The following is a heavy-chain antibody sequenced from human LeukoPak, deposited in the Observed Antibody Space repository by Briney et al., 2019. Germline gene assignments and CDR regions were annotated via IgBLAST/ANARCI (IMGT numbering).Heavy chain of an antibody. Sequence: SETLSLTCTVSGGSISDYFWSWIRQPPGKGLEWIGYIYRSDTTKYNPSLKSRAIISVDTSKNQFSLMLISVTAADTAVYYIARDQTRTSRIHVLDIRGQGTMVTVSS. J-gene: IGHJ3*02. V-gene: IGHV4-59*01. CDR3: ARDQTRTSRIHVLDI. CDR1: GGSISDYF. CDR2: IYRSDTT. D-gene: IGHD1-14*01.